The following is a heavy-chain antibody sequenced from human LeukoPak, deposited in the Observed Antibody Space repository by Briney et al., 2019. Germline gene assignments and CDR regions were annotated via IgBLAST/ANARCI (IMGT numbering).Heavy chain of an antibody. CDR2: VRNKAHNYMT. D-gene: IGHD2-21*01. CDR1: GLIFSDYY. V-gene: IGHV3-72*01. CDR3: SRGGGYFFDY. Sequence: PGGSLRLSCAASGLIFSDYYIDWVRQAPGKGLQWLGRVRNKAHNYMTEYAASVSSRFTISRDDSVNSLFLQLNSLKAEDTAVYFCSRGGGYFFDYWGRGTPVTVSS. J-gene: IGHJ4*02.